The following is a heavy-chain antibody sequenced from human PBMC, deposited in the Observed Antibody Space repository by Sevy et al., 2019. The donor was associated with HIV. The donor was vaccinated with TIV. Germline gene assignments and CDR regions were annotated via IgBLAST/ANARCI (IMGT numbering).Heavy chain of an antibody. J-gene: IGHJ6*03. CDR1: GFTFSSYA. V-gene: IGHV3-23*01. CDR2: ISGSGGST. CDR3: AKDGQYCSGGSSSYYYYYLDV. D-gene: IGHD2-15*01. Sequence: GGSLRLSCAASGFTFSSYAMSWVRQAPGKGLEWVSAISGSGGSTYYADSVKGRFTISRDNSKNTLYLQMNSLRAEDTAVYYCAKDGQYCSGGSSSYYYYYLDVWGKGTTVTVSS.